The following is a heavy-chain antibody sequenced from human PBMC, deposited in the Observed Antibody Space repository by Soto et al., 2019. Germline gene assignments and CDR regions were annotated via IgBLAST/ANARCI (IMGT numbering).Heavy chain of an antibody. D-gene: IGHD3-22*01. CDR2: IIPIFGTA. J-gene: IGHJ5*02. CDR3: ASTYYYDSSGHQREDP. V-gene: IGHV1-69*13. Sequence: GASVKVSCKASGGTFSSYAISWVRQAPGQGLEWMGGIIPIFGTANYAQKFQGRVTITADESTSTAYMELSSLRSEDTAVYYCASTYYYDSSGHQREDPWGQGTLVTVSS. CDR1: GGTFSSYA.